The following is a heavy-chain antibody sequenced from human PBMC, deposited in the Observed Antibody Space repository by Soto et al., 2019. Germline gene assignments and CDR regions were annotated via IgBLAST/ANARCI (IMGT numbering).Heavy chain of an antibody. CDR2: IYPGDSDT. Sequence: PGESLKISCKGSGYSFTSYWIGWVRQMPGKGLEWMGIIYPGDSDTRYSPSFQGQVTISADKSISTAYLQWSSLKAPDTAMYYCATPGPSYDFWSGPFFDYWGQGTLVTVSS. CDR1: GYSFTSYW. J-gene: IGHJ4*02. V-gene: IGHV5-51*01. D-gene: IGHD3-3*01. CDR3: ATPGPSYDFWSGPFFDY.